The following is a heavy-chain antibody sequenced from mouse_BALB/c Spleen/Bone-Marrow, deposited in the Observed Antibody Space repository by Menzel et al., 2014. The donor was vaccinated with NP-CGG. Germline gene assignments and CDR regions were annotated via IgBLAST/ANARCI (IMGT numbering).Heavy chain of an antibody. Sequence: DVMLEESGPGLVKPSQSLSLTCTVTGYSITSDYAWNWIRQFPGNKLEWMGYISYSGSTSYNPSLKSRISITRDTSKNQFFLQLNSVTTEDTATYYCARYYYVSSPYWYFDVWGAGTTVTVSS. CDR3: ARYYYVSSPYWYFDV. D-gene: IGHD1-1*01. V-gene: IGHV3-2*02. CDR2: ISYSGST. CDR1: GYSITSDYA. J-gene: IGHJ1*01.